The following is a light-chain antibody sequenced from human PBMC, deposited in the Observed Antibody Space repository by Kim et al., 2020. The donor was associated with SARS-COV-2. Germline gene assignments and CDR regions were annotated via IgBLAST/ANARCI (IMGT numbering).Light chain of an antibody. Sequence: DIQMTQSPSTLSASVGDRVTITCRASQSISSWLAWYQQKPGKTPNLLIYKASSLETRVPSRFSVSGSGTEFTLTISSLQPDDFATYYCQQYNSYPWTFGQGTKVDIK. V-gene: IGKV1-5*03. CDR1: QSISSW. CDR3: QQYNSYPWT. CDR2: KAS. J-gene: IGKJ1*01.